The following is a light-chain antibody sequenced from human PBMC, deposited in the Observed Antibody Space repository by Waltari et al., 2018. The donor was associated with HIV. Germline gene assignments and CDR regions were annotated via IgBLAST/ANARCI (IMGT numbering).Light chain of an antibody. V-gene: IGLV3-21*02. Sequence: SYVLTQPPSVSVAPGQTARMTCGGNNIGGKRLHWYQQKPDQAPVLVVYDDRDRPSGIPERFSGSNFGNTATLTITRVEAGDEADYYCQVWESSTDDHQVVFGGGTKLTVL. CDR1: NIGGKR. CDR3: QVWESSTDDHQVV. CDR2: DDR. J-gene: IGLJ2*01.